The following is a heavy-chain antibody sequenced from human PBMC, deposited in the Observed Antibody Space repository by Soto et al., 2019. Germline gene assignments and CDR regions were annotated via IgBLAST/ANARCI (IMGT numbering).Heavy chain of an antibody. CDR1: GFTFSIYA. Sequence: PGGSLRLSRTTSGFTFSIYAMNWVRQAPGKGLEWVSSISISGTYLHYADSVEGRFTISRDDAKNSVYLQMNSLRPDDTAVYYCAREGNYHEFWGQGTLVTVSS. J-gene: IGHJ4*02. V-gene: IGHV3-21*01. CDR2: ISISGTYL. D-gene: IGHD3-10*01. CDR3: AREGNYHEF.